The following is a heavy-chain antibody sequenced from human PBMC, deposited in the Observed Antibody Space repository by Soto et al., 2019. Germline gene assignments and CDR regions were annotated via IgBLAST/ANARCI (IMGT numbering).Heavy chain of an antibody. V-gene: IGHV3-21*01. CDR3: ARDRLPDDFWTLIAKNWFDP. CDR1: GFTFSSYS. J-gene: IGHJ5*02. CDR2: ISSSSSYI. D-gene: IGHD3-3*01. Sequence: PGGSLRLSCAASGFTFSSYSMNWVRQAPGKWLEWVSSISSSSSYIYYADSVKGRFTISRDNAKNSLYLQMNSLRAEDTAVYYCARDRLPDDFWTLIAKNWFDPWGQGXLVTVYS.